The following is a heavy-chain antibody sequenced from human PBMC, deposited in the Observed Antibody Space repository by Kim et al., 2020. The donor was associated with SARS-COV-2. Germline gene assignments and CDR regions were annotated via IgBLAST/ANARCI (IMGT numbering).Heavy chain of an antibody. J-gene: IGHJ4*02. V-gene: IGHV4-34*01. CDR3: AREGYSGSYYDEFDY. D-gene: IGHD1-26*01. Sequence: PSLKSRVTISVDTSKNQFSLKLSSVTAADTAVYYCAREGYSGSYYDEFDYWGQGTLVTVSS.